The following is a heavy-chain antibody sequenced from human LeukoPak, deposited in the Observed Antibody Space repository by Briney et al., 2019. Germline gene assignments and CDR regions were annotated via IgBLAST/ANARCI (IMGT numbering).Heavy chain of an antibody. J-gene: IGHJ3*02. D-gene: IGHD3-10*01. CDR3: ARGRSITLLRGVAMSDGFDI. CDR2: TDTSGNYI. Sequence: GGSLRLSCEASGFTFSNYGMNWVRQAPGKGLEWVSFTDTSGNYIYYRDSVKGRFTISRDNARDLLFLQMNGLRAEDTAVYYCARGRSITLLRGVAMSDGFDIWGQGAMVAVSS. V-gene: IGHV3-21*06. CDR1: GFTFSNYG.